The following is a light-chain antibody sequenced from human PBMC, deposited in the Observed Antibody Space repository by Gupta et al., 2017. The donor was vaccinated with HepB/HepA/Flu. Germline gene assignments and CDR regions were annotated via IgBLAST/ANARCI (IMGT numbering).Light chain of an antibody. CDR2: GAS. J-gene: IGKJ3*01. Sequence: EIVLPQSPGTLSLSPGERATLSCRTSQSVSSSYLAWYQQKPGQAPRLLIYGASSRATGIPDRFSGSGSGTDFTLTISRLEPEDFAVYYCQQWGTFGPGTKVDIK. CDR3: QQWGT. CDR1: QSVSSSY. V-gene: IGKV3-20*01.